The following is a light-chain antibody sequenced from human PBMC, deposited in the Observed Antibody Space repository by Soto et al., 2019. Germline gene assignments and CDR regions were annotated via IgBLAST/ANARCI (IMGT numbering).Light chain of an antibody. Sequence: QSALTQPASVSGSPGQSITISCTGTSSDVGGYNYVSWYQQHPGKAPKLMIYEVSNRPSGVSTRFSGSKSGNTASLTISGLQAEDEADYYCSSYTRSSTPYVFGTGTKLTVL. V-gene: IGLV2-14*01. CDR3: SSYTRSSTPYV. CDR1: SSDVGGYNY. CDR2: EVS. J-gene: IGLJ1*01.